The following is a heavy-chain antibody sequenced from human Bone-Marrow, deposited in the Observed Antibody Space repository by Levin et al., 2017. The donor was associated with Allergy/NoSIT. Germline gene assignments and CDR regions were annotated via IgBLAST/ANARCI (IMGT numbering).Heavy chain of an antibody. D-gene: IGHD3-10*01. V-gene: IGHV4-4*02. J-gene: IGHJ3*02. Sequence: SSETLSLTCAVSGDSISSSNWYSWIRQPPGKGLEWIGEIYHSGSTNYNPSLKSRVTISVDKSKNQFSLRLTSVTAADTAVYYCARDTEVLLGAFDIWGQGTMVTVSS. CDR1: GDSISSSNW. CDR3: ARDTEVLLGAFDI. CDR2: IYHSGST.